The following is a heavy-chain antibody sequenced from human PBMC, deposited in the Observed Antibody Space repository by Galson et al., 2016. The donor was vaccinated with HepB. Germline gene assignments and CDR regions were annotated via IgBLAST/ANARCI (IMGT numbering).Heavy chain of an antibody. V-gene: IGHV3-7*03. J-gene: IGHJ6*02. CDR2: IKQDGSEK. D-gene: IGHD2-2*01. CDR3: ARDGSLYCSRTSCYSGYYYYGMDV. Sequence: SLRLSCAASGFTFSSYWMTWVRQAPGKGLEWVAKIKQDGSEKYYVDSVKGRFTISRDNAKNSLCLQMNTLRAEDTAVYYCARDGSLYCSRTSCYSGYYYYGMDVWGQGTTVTVSS. CDR1: GFTFSSYW.